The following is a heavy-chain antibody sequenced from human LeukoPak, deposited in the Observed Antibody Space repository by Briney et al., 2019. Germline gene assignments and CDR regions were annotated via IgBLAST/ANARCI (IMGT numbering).Heavy chain of an antibody. D-gene: IGHD4-23*01. CDR3: ARGGMVRLGPFDY. CDR1: GFTFSSYS. CDR2: ISSSSSYT. Sequence: GGSLRLSCAASGFTFSSYSMNWVRQAPGKGLEWVSSISSSSSYTYYADSVKGRFTISRDNAKNSLYLQMNSLRAEDTAVYYCARGGMVRLGPFDYWGQGTLVTVSS. J-gene: IGHJ4*02. V-gene: IGHV3-21*04.